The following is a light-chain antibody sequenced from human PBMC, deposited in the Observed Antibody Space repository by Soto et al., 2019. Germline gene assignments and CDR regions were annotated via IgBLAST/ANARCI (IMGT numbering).Light chain of an antibody. J-gene: IGKJ2*01. CDR3: QQYGGSPYT. Sequence: EIVLTQSPGTLSLSPGERATLSCRASQNVRSNYLAWYQRKPGQAPRLLIYGASTRATGIPDRVSGTGSGTDFTLTISRLEPEDFAVYYCQQYGGSPYTFGQGTKLEI. CDR2: GAS. CDR1: QNVRSNY. V-gene: IGKV3-20*01.